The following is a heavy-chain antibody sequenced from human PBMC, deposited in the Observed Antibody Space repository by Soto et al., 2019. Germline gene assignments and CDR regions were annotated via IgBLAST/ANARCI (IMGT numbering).Heavy chain of an antibody. CDR2: IVVGSGNT. J-gene: IGHJ6*02. V-gene: IGHV1-58*01. CDR3: AAGGYYYDSSGYYYDYYGMDV. CDR1: GITFTSSA. D-gene: IGHD3-22*01. Sequence: ASVKVSCKASGITFTSSAVQWVRQARGQRLEWIGWIVVGSGNTNYAQKFQERVTITRDMSTSTAYMELSSLRSEDTAVYYCAAGGYYYDSSGYYYDYYGMDVWGQGTTVTVSS.